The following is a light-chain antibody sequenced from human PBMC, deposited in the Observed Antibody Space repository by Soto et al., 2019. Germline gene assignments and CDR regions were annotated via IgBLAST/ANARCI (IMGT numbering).Light chain of an antibody. CDR2: VAS. Sequence: EIGLTQSAGTLSLSLGERVTLSCRASQRLXSSYLAWHGQKPGQAPRLLXXVASXRATGIPDSFSVSGSGTGFTLTISRLETEDFAFYSCQQYGRSPLIRAFGQGTKVDIK. CDR3: QQYGRSPLIRA. CDR1: QRLXSSY. J-gene: IGKJ1*01. V-gene: IGKV3-20*01.